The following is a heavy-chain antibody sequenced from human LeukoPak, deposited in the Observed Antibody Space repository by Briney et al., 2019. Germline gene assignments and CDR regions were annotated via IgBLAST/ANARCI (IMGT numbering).Heavy chain of an antibody. J-gene: IGHJ3*02. CDR1: GFTFSSYS. CDR3: ARARRGTALDAFDI. CDR2: ISSSSSYI. V-gene: IGHV3-21*04. Sequence: PGGSLRLSCAASGFTFSSYSMNWVRQAPGKGLEWVSSISSSSSYIYYADSVKGRFTISRDNAKNSLYLQMNSLRAEDTAVYYCARARRGTALDAFDIWGQGTMVTVSS. D-gene: IGHD3-16*01.